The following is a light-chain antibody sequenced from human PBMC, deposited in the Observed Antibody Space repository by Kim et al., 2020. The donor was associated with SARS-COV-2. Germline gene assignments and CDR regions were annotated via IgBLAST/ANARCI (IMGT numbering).Light chain of an antibody. Sequence: IVMTQSPATLSVSPGERATLSCRASQSVSNNLAWYQQKPGQAPRLLIYGATTRATGISARFSGSGSGTEFTLSISSLQSEDFAVYSCQQYSTWPLTFGGGTKLEI. CDR1: QSVSNN. J-gene: IGKJ4*01. V-gene: IGKV3-15*01. CDR2: GAT. CDR3: QQYSTWPLT.